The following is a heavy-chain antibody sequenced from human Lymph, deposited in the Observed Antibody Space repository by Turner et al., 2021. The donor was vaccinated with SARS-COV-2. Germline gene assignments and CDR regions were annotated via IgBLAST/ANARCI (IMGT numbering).Heavy chain of an antibody. CDR1: GSTLTDYS. CDR2: INPNSGGT. V-gene: IGHV1-2*02. J-gene: IGHJ3*02. CDR3: ARGGLYYYDSSAYYNDAFDI. D-gene: IGHD3-22*01. Sequence: QVQLVQSGAEVKTPGASAKVSCKASGSTLTDYSLHWLRQAPGQGLEWMGWINPNSGGTDYAQKFQDRVTVTRDASFNTAYMELTRLRSDDTAVYYCARGGLYYYDSSAYYNDAFDIWGQGTMVTVSS.